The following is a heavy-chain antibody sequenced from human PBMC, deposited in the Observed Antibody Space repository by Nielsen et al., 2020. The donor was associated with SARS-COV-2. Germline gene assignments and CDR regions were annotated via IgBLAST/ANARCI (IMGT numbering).Heavy chain of an antibody. J-gene: IGHJ4*02. V-gene: IGHV4-59*01. CDR2: IYYSGST. Sequence: SETLSLTCTVSGGSISSYYWSWIRQPPGKGLEWIGYIYYSGSTNYNPSLKSRVTISVDTSKNQFSLKLSSVTAADTAVYYCAREERYSSGWWDYWGQGTLVTVSS. CDR3: AREERYSSGWWDY. CDR1: GGSISSYY. D-gene: IGHD6-19*01.